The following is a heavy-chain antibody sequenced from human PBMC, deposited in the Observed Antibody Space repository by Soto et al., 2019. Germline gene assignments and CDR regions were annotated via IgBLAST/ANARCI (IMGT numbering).Heavy chain of an antibody. Sequence: KPSETLSLTCSIYSGSFSGYYWSWIRQPPGKGLEWIGGISQSGNTNYSPSLKSRVSISIDTSKKQFSLNLASVSAADTAVYYCARAPKVSGSSQTRPDFWGQGTLVTVSS. J-gene: IGHJ4*02. V-gene: IGHV4-34*01. D-gene: IGHD6-6*01. CDR3: ARAPKVSGSSQTRPDF. CDR1: SGSFSGYY. CDR2: ISQSGNT.